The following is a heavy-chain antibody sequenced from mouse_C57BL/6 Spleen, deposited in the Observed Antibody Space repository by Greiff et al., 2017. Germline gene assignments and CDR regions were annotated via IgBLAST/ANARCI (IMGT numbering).Heavy chain of an antibody. CDR1: GFNIKDYY. CDR2: IDPEDGET. Sequence: EVQLQQSGAELVKPGASVKLSCTASGFNIKDYYMHWVKQRTEQGLEWIGRIDPEDGETKYAPKVQGKATITAATSSNTAYLQLSILTSAHTAVYYLARSSSGPRAWFAYWGQGTLVTVSA. CDR3: ARSSSGPRAWFAY. D-gene: IGHD3-2*02. J-gene: IGHJ3*01. V-gene: IGHV14-2*01.